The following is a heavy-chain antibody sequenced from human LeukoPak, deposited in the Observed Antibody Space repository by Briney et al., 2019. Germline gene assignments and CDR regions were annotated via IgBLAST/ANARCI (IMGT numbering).Heavy chain of an antibody. J-gene: IGHJ3*02. CDR2: ISYDGSNK. D-gene: IGHD5-12*01. Sequence: GGSLRLSCAASGFTFSSYGMHWVRQAPGKGLEWVAVISYDGSNKYYADSVKGRFTISRDNSKSTLYLQMNSLGAEDTAVYYCARPPYVDIVATNHDAFDIWGQGTMVTVSS. V-gene: IGHV3-30*03. CDR3: ARPPYVDIVATNHDAFDI. CDR1: GFTFSSYG.